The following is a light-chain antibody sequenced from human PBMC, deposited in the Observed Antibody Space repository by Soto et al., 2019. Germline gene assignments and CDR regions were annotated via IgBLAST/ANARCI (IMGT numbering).Light chain of an antibody. J-gene: IGLJ2*01. CDR2: QDS. V-gene: IGLV3-1*01. Sequence: SYELTQPPSVSVSPGQTASITCSGAKLGDKYACWYQQKPGQSPVLVIYQDSKRPSGIPERFSGSSSRNTATLTVSGTQAMDEADYYWQAWDSSSVVFGGGTKVTVL. CDR1: KLGDKY. CDR3: QAWDSSSVV.